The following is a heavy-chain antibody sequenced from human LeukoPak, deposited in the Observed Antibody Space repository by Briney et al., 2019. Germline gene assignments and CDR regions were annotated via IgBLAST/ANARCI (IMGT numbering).Heavy chain of an antibody. V-gene: IGHV1-69*05. J-gene: IGHJ6*02. CDR2: IIPIFGTA. CDR1: GYTLTELS. Sequence: SVKVSCKVSGYTLTELSMHWVRQAPGQGLEWMGGIIPIFGTANYAQKFQGRVTITTDESTSTAYMELSSLRSEDTAVYYCARDIREMSTLTYYYYYGMDVWGQGTTVTVSS. CDR3: ARDIREMSTLTYYYYYGMDV. D-gene: IGHD5-24*01.